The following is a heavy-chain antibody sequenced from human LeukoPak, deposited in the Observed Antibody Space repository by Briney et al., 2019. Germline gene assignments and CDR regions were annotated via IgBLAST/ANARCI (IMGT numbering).Heavy chain of an antibody. CDR3: ARAYYYDSCVYYYAFSDY. J-gene: IGHJ4*02. V-gene: IGHV3-20*04. CDR1: GFNFDDYG. D-gene: IGHD3-22*01. CDR2: INWSGSST. Sequence: PGGSLRLSCAASGFNFDDYGMTWVRQAPGRGLEWVSGINWSGSSTNYADSVKGRFTISRDSAKNSLYLQMNGLRAEDTALYYCARAYYYDSCVYYYAFSDYWGQGTLVTVSS.